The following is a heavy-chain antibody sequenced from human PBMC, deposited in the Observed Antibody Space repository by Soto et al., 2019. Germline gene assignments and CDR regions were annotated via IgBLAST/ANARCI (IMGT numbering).Heavy chain of an antibody. D-gene: IGHD6-13*01. Sequence: PGGSLRLSCAASGFTFSSYGMHWVRQAPGKGLEWVAVIWYDGSNKYYADSVKGRFTISRDNSKNTLYLQMNSLRAEDTAVYYCARDEVAAGTVDYWGQGTLVTVSS. J-gene: IGHJ4*02. CDR2: IWYDGSNK. CDR3: ARDEVAAGTVDY. V-gene: IGHV3-33*01. CDR1: GFTFSSYG.